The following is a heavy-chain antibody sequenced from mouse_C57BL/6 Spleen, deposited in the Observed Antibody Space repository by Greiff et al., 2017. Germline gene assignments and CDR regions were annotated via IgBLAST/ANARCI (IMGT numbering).Heavy chain of an antibody. CDR2: IYPGDGDT. CDR3: ARTGDWDVNY. D-gene: IGHD4-1*01. CDR1: GYAFSSYW. J-gene: IGHJ2*01. V-gene: IGHV1-80*01. Sequence: QVQLKESGAELVKPGASVKISCKASGYAFSSYWMNWVKQRPGKGLEWIGQIYPGDGDTNYNGKFKGKATLTADKSSSTAYMQLSSLTSEDSAVYFCARTGDWDVNYWGQGTTLTVSS.